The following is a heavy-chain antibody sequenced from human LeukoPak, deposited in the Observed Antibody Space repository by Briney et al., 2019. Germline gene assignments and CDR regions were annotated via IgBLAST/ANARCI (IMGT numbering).Heavy chain of an antibody. V-gene: IGHV3-21*01. CDR1: GFTFSSYS. Sequence: GGSLRLSCAASGFTFSSYSMNWVRQAPGKGLEWVSSISSSSSYIYYADSVKGRFTISRDNAKNSLYLQMNSLRAEDTAVYYCASERVVAAAVPFDYWGQGTLVTVSS. CDR2: ISSSSSYI. D-gene: IGHD6-13*01. CDR3: ASERVVAAAVPFDY. J-gene: IGHJ4*02.